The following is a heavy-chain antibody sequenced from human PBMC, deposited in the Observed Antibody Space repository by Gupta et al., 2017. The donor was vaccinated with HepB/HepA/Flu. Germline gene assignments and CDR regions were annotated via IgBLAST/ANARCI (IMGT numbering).Heavy chain of an antibody. Sequence: EVQLLVSGGGMVQPGGSLSLSCPDSGFTSRRFAMRWVPQAPGTGLEWVAAISGSGGSTYYAVSVKGRFTISRDNSKNTLYLQMNSLRAEDTAVYYCAKDTETAQYSSSGGFDYWGQGTLVTVSS. D-gene: IGHD6-6*01. CDR3: AKDTETAQYSSSGGFDY. V-gene: IGHV3-23*01. CDR2: ISGSGGST. CDR1: GFTSRRFA. J-gene: IGHJ4*02.